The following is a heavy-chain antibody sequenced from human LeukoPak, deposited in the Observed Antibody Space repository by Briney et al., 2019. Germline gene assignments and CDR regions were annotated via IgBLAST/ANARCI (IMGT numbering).Heavy chain of an antibody. CDR2: IFYSGST. CDR3: ARGPTRQYFDS. D-gene: IGHD6-6*01. CDR1: GGSINSYY. Sequence: ETLSLTCTVSGGSINSYYWSWIRQPPGKGLEWIGYIFYSGSTNYNPSLQSRVTISVDTSRNQFSLNLSSVTAADTAVYYCARGPTRQYFDSWGRGTLVTVSS. V-gene: IGHV4-59*01. J-gene: IGHJ4*02.